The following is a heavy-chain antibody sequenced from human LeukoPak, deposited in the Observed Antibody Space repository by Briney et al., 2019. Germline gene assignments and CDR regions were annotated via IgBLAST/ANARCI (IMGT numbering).Heavy chain of an antibody. CDR3: AKTYYDFWSGYYTDY. Sequence: GGSLRLFCAASGFTFSSYAMSWVRQAPGKGLEWVSAISGSGGSTYHADSVKGRFTISRDNSKNTLYLQMNSLRAEDTAVYYCAKTYYDFWSGYYTDYWGQGTLVTVSS. D-gene: IGHD3-3*01. CDR1: GFTFSSYA. V-gene: IGHV3-23*01. J-gene: IGHJ4*02. CDR2: ISGSGGST.